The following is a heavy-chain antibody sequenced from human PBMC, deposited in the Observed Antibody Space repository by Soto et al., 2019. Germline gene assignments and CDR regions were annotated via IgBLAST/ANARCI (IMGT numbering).Heavy chain of an antibody. J-gene: IGHJ6*02. CDR3: ARDGRRGYDMDV. CDR2: ISSSRTI. Sequence: EVPLVESGGGLVQPGGSLRLSCAASGFTFSTYSMDWVRQAPGKGLEWVSYISSSRTIYYADSVKGRFTISRDNAKNSLYLQMNSLRDEDTAVYYCARDGRRGYDMDVWGQGTTVTVSS. CDR1: GFTFSTYS. V-gene: IGHV3-48*02.